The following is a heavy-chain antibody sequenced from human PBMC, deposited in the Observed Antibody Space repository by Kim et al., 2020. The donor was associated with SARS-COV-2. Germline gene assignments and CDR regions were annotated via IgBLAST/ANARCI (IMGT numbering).Heavy chain of an antibody. J-gene: IGHJ4*02. Sequence: SQTLSLTCAISGDSVSINSAAWNWFRQSPSRGLEWLGRTFYTSRWYSDYAVSVKSRITINPDTSKNQFSLQLNSVTPEDTAVYYCARGWLRSGFNYWGQGTLVTVSS. CDR2: TFYTSRWYS. CDR1: GDSVSINSAA. V-gene: IGHV6-1*01. D-gene: IGHD5-12*01. CDR3: ARGWLRSGFNY.